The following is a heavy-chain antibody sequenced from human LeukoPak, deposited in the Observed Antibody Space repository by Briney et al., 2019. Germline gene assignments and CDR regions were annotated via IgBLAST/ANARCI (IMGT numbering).Heavy chain of an antibody. J-gene: IGHJ4*02. CDR1: GYTLSELS. Sequence: ASVKVSCKVSGYTLSELSMHWVRQAPGKGLEWMGGFEPKDGEPIYAQKFQGRVTMTEDTSTDTAYMELSSLRSEDTAVYFCATWGIWNNSSGRFYFDHWGQGTLVTVSS. CDR3: ATWGIWNNSSGRFYFDH. D-gene: IGHD6-19*01. V-gene: IGHV1-24*01. CDR2: FEPKDGEP.